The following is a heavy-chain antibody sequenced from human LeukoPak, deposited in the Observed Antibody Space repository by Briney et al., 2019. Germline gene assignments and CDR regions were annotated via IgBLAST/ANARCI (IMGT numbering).Heavy chain of an antibody. V-gene: IGHV4-34*01. CDR1: GGSFSGYY. D-gene: IGHD1-26*01. CDR2: INHSGST. Sequence: TSSETLYLTCAVYGGSFSGYYWSWIRQPPGKGLEWSGEINHSGSTNYNPSLKSRVTISVDTPKNQFSLKLSSVTAADTAVYYCARRAPQEGWELLPHFDYWGQGTLVTVSS. CDR3: ARRAPQEGWELLPHFDY. J-gene: IGHJ4*02.